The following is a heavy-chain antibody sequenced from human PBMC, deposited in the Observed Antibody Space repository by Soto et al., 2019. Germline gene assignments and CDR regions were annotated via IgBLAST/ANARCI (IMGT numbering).Heavy chain of an antibody. CDR2: IDSSGST. CDR1: GDSISNGDYY. D-gene: IGHD3-16*02. Sequence: SETLSLTCTVSGDSISNGDYYWSWIRQPPGRGLEWIGYIDSSGSTYYNPSLKSRLTMSVDMSKNQFSLRLTSVTAADTAVYYCASSYLYWGQGLLVTVSS. CDR3: ASSYLY. V-gene: IGHV4-30-4*01. J-gene: IGHJ4*02.